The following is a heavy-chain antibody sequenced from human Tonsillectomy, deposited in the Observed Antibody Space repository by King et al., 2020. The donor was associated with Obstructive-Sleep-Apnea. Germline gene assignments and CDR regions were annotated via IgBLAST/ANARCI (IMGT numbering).Heavy chain of an antibody. J-gene: IGHJ6*02. CDR3: AREEVWFGSLGYSYSGMDV. V-gene: IGHV3-33*01. CDR1: GFSFSSYG. D-gene: IGHD3-10*01. CDR2: IWYDGGKK. Sequence: QLVQSGGGVVQPGRSLRLSCAASGFSFSSYGMHWVRQAPGKGLEWVAIIWYDGGKKHYADSVKGRFTISRDNAKNTLHLQMNSLRAEDTAVYYCAREEVWFGSLGYSYSGMDVGGLGTTVTAPS.